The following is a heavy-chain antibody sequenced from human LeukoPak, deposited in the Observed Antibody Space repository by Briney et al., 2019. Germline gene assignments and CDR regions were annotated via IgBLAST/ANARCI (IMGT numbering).Heavy chain of an antibody. J-gene: IGHJ6*02. CDR1: GGSISSGGYY. CDR3: ARAAHDSSGYSYYYYYYGMDV. Sequence: SETLSLTCTVSGGSISSGGYYWSWIRQHPGKGLEWIGYIYYSGSTYYNPSLKSRVTISVDTSKNQFSLKLSSVTAADTAVYYCARAAHDSSGYSYYYYYYGMDVWGRGTTVTVSS. V-gene: IGHV4-31*03. D-gene: IGHD3-22*01. CDR2: IYYSGST.